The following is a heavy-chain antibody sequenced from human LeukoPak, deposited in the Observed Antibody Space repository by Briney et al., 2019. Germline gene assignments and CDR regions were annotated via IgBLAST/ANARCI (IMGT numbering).Heavy chain of an antibody. J-gene: IGHJ4*02. CDR1: XXXXSXXA. V-gene: IGHV3-23*01. CDR3: AKARGTTGWLPYFDY. D-gene: IGHD6-19*01. CDR2: VNDGGDNT. Sequence: GXLRLSCSXXXXXXSXXAMSXXRXAPXXXLEXXXSVNDGGDNTYYADYLRGRFTVSRDKSRNTLWLQMNSLRAEDTAIYYCAKARGTTGWLPYFDYWGQGALVTVSS.